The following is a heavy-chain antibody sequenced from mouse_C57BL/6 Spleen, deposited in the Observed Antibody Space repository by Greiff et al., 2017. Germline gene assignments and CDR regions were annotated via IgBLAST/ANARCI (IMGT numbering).Heavy chain of an antibody. CDR1: GFSLTSYG. CDR3: AKDPLDY. V-gene: IGHV2-5*01. J-gene: IGHJ2*01. Sequence: QVQLQQSGPGLARPSQSLSITCTVSGFSLTSYGVSWVRQSTGKGLEWLGVIWRGGSTDYNAAFMSRLGITKDNSKSQVLFKMISRRTDDTAIYYCAKDPLDYWGQGTTRTVSS. CDR2: IWRGGST.